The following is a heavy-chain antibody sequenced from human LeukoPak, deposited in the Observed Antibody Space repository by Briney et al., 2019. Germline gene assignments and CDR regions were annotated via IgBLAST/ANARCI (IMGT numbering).Heavy chain of an antibody. D-gene: IGHD4-23*01. CDR1: GGSFSGYY. CDR2: IKHSGSS. CDR3: ARGLGAYGGSSFDS. Sequence: SETLSLTCAVYGGSFSGYYWSWIRQPPGKGLEWIGQIKHSGSSDYNPSLKGRVTISVDTSKNQFSLRLTSVTAADTAVYYCARGLGAYGGSSFDSWGQGTLVTVSS. J-gene: IGHJ4*02. V-gene: IGHV4-34*01.